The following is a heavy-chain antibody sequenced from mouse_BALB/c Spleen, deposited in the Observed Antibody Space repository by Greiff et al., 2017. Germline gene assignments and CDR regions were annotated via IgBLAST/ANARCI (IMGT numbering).Heavy chain of an antibody. V-gene: IGHV1-66*01. CDR1: GYSFTSYY. CDR3: AREDYGNYFDY. J-gene: IGHJ2*01. CDR2: IFPGSGNT. Sequence: QVQLQQSGPELVKPGASVKISCMASGYSFTSYYIHWVKQRPGQGLEWIGWIFPGSGNTKYNEKFKGKATLTADTSSSTAYMQLSSLTSEDSAVYFCAREDYGNYFDYWGQGTTLTVSS. D-gene: IGHD1-1*01.